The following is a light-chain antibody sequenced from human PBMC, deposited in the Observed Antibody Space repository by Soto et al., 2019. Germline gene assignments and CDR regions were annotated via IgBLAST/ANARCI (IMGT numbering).Light chain of an antibody. Sequence: DIQMTQSPSSLSASVGDRVTIACQASQDISNSLNWYQQKPGKAPKLLIYDVSHLETGVPSRFSGSGSGTDFTFTISSLQPEDIATYYCQQYDNLPFTFGPGTKVDIK. V-gene: IGKV1-33*01. J-gene: IGKJ3*01. CDR2: DVS. CDR1: QDISNS. CDR3: QQYDNLPFT.